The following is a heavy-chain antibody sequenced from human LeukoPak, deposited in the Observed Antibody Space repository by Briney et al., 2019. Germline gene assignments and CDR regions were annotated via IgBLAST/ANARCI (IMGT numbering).Heavy chain of an antibody. Sequence: GGSLRLSCAASGFTFSSYSMNWVRQAPGKGLEWVSSISSSSSYIYYADSVKGRFTISRDNAKNSLYLQMNSLRAEDTAVYYCARQCSGGSCYWASDYWGQGTLVTVSS. CDR2: ISSSSSYI. D-gene: IGHD2-15*01. CDR3: ARQCSGGSCYWASDY. J-gene: IGHJ4*02. CDR1: GFTFSSYS. V-gene: IGHV3-21*01.